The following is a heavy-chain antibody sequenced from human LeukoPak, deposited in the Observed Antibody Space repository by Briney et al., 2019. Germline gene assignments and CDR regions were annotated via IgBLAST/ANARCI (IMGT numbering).Heavy chain of an antibody. D-gene: IGHD1-26*01. Sequence: PGGSLRLSCAASGFTFSSHPMNGVRQAPGKELEWVSSISGSTRFINYTDSVKGRFTISRDSAKSSVYLQMTSLSAEDTALYYCVRTGGSYTDAFDVWGQGTMVTVSS. J-gene: IGHJ3*01. CDR2: ISGSTRFI. CDR3: VRTGGSYTDAFDV. V-gene: IGHV3-21*06. CDR1: GFTFSSHP.